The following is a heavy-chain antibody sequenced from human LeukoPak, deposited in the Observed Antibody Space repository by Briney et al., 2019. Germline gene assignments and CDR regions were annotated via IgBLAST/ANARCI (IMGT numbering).Heavy chain of an antibody. CDR1: GFTFSSYW. CDR2: IKQDGSEK. J-gene: IGHJ3*02. D-gene: IGHD2-15*01. Sequence: GGSLRLSCAASGFTFSSYWMSWVRQAPGKGLEWVANIKQDGSEKYYVNSVKGRFTISRDNAKNPLYLQMNSLRAEDTAVYYCARVGVAWVFDIWGQGTMVTVSS. CDR3: ARVGVAWVFDI. V-gene: IGHV3-7*01.